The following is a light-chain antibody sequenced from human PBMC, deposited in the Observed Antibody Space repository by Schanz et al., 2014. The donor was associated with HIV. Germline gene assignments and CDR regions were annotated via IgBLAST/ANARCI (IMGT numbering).Light chain of an antibody. J-gene: IGLJ2*01. CDR2: DVS. Sequence: QSALTQPRSVSGSPGQSVTISCTGTSSDVGGYNYVSWYQQHPGKAPKLMIYDVSKRPSGVPDRFSGSKSGNTASLTISGLQAEDEADYFCQSYDRGLNAVVFGGGTKLTVL. CDR3: QSYDRGLNAVV. V-gene: IGLV2-11*01. CDR1: SSDVGGYNY.